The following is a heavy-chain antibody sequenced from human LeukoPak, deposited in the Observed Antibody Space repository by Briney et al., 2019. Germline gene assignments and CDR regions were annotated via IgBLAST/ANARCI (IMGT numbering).Heavy chain of an antibody. CDR3: ARSQKGVATMSLGYYYYYMDV. V-gene: IGHV1-46*01. J-gene: IGHJ6*03. CDR2: INPSGGST. Sequence: ASVKVSCKASGYTFTSYYMHWVRQAPGQGLEWMGIINPSGGSTSYAQKFQGRVTMTRDTSTSTAYMELRSLRSDDTAAYYCARSQKGVATMSLGYYYYYMDVWGKGTTVTVSS. CDR1: GYTFTSYY. D-gene: IGHD5-12*01.